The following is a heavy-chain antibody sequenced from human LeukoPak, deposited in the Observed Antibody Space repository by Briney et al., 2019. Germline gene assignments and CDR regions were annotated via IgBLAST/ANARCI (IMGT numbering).Heavy chain of an antibody. CDR2: ISWNSGRI. CDR3: AKERGYTSGLGSLDY. CDR1: GFTFDVYA. V-gene: IGHV3-9*01. D-gene: IGHD6-19*01. Sequence: GGSLRLSCAASGFTFDVYAMHWVRQGPGKGLEWVSGISWNSGRIDYADSVKGRITISRDNSKNTLYLQMNSLRAEDTAVYHCAKERGYTSGLGSLDYWGQGTLVTVSS. J-gene: IGHJ4*02.